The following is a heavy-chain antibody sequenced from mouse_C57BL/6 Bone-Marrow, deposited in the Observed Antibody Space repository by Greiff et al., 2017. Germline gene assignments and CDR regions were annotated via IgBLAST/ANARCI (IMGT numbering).Heavy chain of an antibody. CDR1: GYTFTSYW. CDR3: ARWGFYDGYYDY. V-gene: IGHV1-53*01. Sequence: QVQLKESGTELVKPGASVKLSCKASGYTFTSYWMHWVKQRPGQGLEWIGNINPSNGGTNYNEKFKSKATLTVDKSSSTAYMQLSSLTSEDSAVYYCARWGFYDGYYDYWGQGTTLTVSS. CDR2: INPSNGGT. J-gene: IGHJ2*01. D-gene: IGHD2-3*01.